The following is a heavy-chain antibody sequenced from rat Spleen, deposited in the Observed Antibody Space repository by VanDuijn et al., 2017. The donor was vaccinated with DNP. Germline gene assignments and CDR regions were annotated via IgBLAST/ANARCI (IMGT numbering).Heavy chain of an antibody. D-gene: IGHD1-4*01. CDR3: ARWPGYNPPYAMDA. Sequence: EVQLQESGPGLVKPSQSLSLICSVTGYSITSSYRWNWIRKFPGNKLEWMGYINSAGSIEYNPSLKGRISITRDTSKNQFFLQVNSVTTEDTATYYCARWPGYNPPYAMDAWGQGTSVTVSS. J-gene: IGHJ4*01. V-gene: IGHV3-3*01. CDR2: INSAGSI. CDR1: GYSITSSYR.